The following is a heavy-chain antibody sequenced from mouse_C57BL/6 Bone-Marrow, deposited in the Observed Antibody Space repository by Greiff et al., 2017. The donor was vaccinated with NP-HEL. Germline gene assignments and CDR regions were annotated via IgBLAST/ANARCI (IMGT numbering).Heavy chain of an antibody. CDR1: GFNIKDDY. V-gene: IGHV14-4*01. CDR2: IDPENGDT. CDR3: THYYYGSSGYFDY. D-gene: IGHD1-1*01. J-gene: IGHJ2*01. Sequence: EVQLQQSGAELVRPGASVKLSCTASGFNIKDDYMHWVKQRPEQGLEWIGWIDPENGDTEYASKFQGKATITADTSYNTAYLQLSSLTSEDTAVYYCTHYYYGSSGYFDYWGQGTTLTVSS.